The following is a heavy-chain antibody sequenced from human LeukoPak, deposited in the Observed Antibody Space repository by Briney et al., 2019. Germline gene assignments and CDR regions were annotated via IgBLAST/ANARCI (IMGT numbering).Heavy chain of an antibody. V-gene: IGHV4-39*01. CDR1: GGSISSSSYY. Sequence: SETLSLTCTVSGGSISSSSYYWGWIRQPPGKGLEWIGSIYYSGSTYYNPSLKSRVTISVDTSKNQFSLKLSSVTAADTAVYYCARLVVAGTQFGYWGQGTLVTVSS. J-gene: IGHJ4*02. CDR2: IYYSGST. CDR3: ARLVVAGTQFGY. D-gene: IGHD6-19*01.